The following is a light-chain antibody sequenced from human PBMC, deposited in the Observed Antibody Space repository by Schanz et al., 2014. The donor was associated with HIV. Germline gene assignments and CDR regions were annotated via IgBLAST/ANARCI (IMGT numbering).Light chain of an antibody. J-gene: IGKJ4*01. CDR3: QHYSDWPN. Sequence: EIVMTQSPGTLSLSPGERATLSCRASQSVSSDLAWYQHKPGQAPRLLNYGASTRATGIPARFSGSGSGREFTLTISSLQSEDFAVYYCQHYSDWPNFGGGTKVEIK. CDR1: QSVSSD. CDR2: GAS. V-gene: IGKV3-15*01.